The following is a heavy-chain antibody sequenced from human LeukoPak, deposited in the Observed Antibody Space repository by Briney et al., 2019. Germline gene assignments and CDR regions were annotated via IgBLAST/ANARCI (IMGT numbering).Heavy chain of an antibody. CDR2: IKGDGSEK. J-gene: IGHJ3*02. CDR1: GFTFSIYW. V-gene: IGHV3-7*03. Sequence: GGSLRLSCEASGFTFSIYWMSWVRQAPGKGLEWVANIKGDGSEKDSLDSVKGRFTISRDNPKNSVYLQMNRLRAEDTAVYYCARDVNRGVFDIWGQGTMVTVSS. CDR3: ARDVNRGVFDI.